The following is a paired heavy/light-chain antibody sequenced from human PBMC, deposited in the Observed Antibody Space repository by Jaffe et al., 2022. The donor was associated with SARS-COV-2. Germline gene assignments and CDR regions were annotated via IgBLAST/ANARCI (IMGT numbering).Light chain of an antibody. CDR3: QQANSFPIT. V-gene: IGKV1-12*01. CDR2: ATS. Sequence: DIQMTQSPSSVSASVGDRVTITCRASQGISTWLAWYQQKPGKAPNLLIYATSSLQSGVPSRFSGSGSGTDFTLTISSLHPEDFATYYCQQANSFPITFGQGTRLEMK. CDR1: QGISTW. J-gene: IGKJ5*01.
Heavy chain of an antibody. J-gene: IGHJ4*02. V-gene: IGHV3-23*01. CDR1: GFTFRSYA. D-gene: IGHD3-10*01. CDR3: VKEGYGSGSQLAGDS. Sequence: EVQLLESGGGLVQPGGSLRLSCAVSGFTFRSYAMDWVRQAPGKGLEWVSGISVSDDDTNYADSVKGRFTISRDSSKNTLYLQMNSLRVEDTALYYCVKEGYGSGSQLAGDSWGQGTLVTVSS. CDR2: ISVSDDDT.